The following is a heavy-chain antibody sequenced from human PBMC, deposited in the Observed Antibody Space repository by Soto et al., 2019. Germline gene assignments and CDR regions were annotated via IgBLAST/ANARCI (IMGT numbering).Heavy chain of an antibody. CDR3: ERHSSSIIGRPVPPGL. CDR1: GASMTSKSYY. Sequence: QLRGSGPGLVKPSETLSLICSVSGASMTSKSYYWGWPRQPPGKGLEWIGSNYYSGDTDHNRSLQRRVTKSVDTSTNQFSQRLNTVTAADTATYYCERHSSSIIGRPVPPGLWGQGTEVTVSP. J-gene: IGHJ3*01. V-gene: IGHV4-39*01. CDR2: NYYSGDT. D-gene: IGHD3-10*01.